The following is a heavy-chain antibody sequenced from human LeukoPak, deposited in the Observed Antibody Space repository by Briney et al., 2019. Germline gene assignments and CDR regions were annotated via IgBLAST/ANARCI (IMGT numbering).Heavy chain of an antibody. D-gene: IGHD1-26*01. V-gene: IGHV1-2*02. Sequence: ASVKVSCKASGYTFTGYYMHWVRQAPGQGLEWMGWINPNSGGTNYAQKFQGRVTMTRDTSISTAYMGLSRLRSDDTAVYYCARYDGEWELGFDYWGQGTLVTVSS. CDR1: GYTFTGYY. CDR2: INPNSGGT. CDR3: ARYDGEWELGFDY. J-gene: IGHJ4*02.